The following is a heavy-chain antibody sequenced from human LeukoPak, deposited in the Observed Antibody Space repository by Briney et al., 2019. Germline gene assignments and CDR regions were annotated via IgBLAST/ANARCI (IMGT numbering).Heavy chain of an antibody. CDR1: GYTFASYG. D-gene: IGHD1-26*01. V-gene: IGHV1-18*01. CDR2: ISAYNGNT. Sequence: GASVKVSCKASGYTFASYGISWVRQAPGQGLEWMGWISAYNGNTNYAQKLQGRVTMTTDTSTSTAYMELRSLRSDDTAVYYCARDGPGREWDLLSDDYWGQGTLVTVSS. J-gene: IGHJ4*02. CDR3: ARDGPGREWDLLSDDY.